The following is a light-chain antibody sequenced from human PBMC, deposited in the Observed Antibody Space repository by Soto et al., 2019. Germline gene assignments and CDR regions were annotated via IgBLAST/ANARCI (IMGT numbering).Light chain of an antibody. J-gene: IGLJ1*01. CDR2: EVS. CDR3: SSYTSSSTYV. CDR1: SSDVGGYNY. Sequence: QSALTQPASVSGSPGQSITISCTGTSSDVGGYNYVSWYQQHPGKAPKLMIYEVSNWPSGVSNRFSGSKSGNTASLSISGLQAEDEADYYCSSYTSSSTYVFATGTKLTVL. V-gene: IGLV2-14*01.